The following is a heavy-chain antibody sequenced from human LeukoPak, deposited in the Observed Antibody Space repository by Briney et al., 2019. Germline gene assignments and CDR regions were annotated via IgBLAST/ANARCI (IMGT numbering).Heavy chain of an antibody. CDR2: IKQDGSEK. Sequence: GGSLRLSCAASGFTFSNYWMSWVRQAPGKGLEWVANIKQDGSEKYYVDSVKGRFTISRDNAKNSLYLQMNSLRAEDTAVYYCAKDYVVAASYYYYGMDVWGQGTTVTVSS. CDR3: AKDYVVAASYYYYGMDV. J-gene: IGHJ6*02. D-gene: IGHD2-15*01. V-gene: IGHV3-7*01. CDR1: GFTFSNYW.